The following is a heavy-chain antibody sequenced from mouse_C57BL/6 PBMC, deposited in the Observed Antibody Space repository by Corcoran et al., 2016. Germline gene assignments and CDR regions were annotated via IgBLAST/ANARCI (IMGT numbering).Heavy chain of an antibody. V-gene: IGHV14-2*01. Sequence: EVQLQQSGAELVKPGASVKLSCTASGFNIKDYYMHWVKQRTEQGLEWIGRIDPEDGETKYAPKLQGKATITADTSSNTAYLQLSSLTAEDTAGYYCAPLFDYGSSYGNYWGQGTTLTVSS. CDR3: APLFDYGSSYGNY. CDR1: GFNIKDYY. D-gene: IGHD1-1*01. J-gene: IGHJ2*01. CDR2: IDPEDGET.